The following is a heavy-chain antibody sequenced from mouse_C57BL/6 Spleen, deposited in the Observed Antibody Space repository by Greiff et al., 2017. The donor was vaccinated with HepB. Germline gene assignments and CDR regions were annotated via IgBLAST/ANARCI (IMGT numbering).Heavy chain of an antibody. V-gene: IGHV1-69*01. CDR2: IDPSDSYT. Sequence: VQLQQPGAELVMPGASVKLSCKASGYTFTSYWMHWVKQRPGQGLEWIGEIDPSDSYTNYNQKFKGKSTLTVDKSSSTAYMQLSSLTSEDSAAYYCARRGTTGYFDVWGTGTTVTVSS. CDR1: GYTFTSYW. J-gene: IGHJ1*03. CDR3: ARRGTTGYFDV. D-gene: IGHD1-1*01.